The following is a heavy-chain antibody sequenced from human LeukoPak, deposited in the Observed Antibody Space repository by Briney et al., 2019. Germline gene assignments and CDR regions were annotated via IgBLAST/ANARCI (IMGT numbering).Heavy chain of an antibody. V-gene: IGHV3-11*01. CDR2: ISSSGSTI. Sequence: GGSLRLSCAASGFTFSDYYMSWIRQAPGKGLEWVSYISSSGSTIYYADSVKGRFTISRDNAKNSLYPQMNSLRAEDTAVYYCAREVIAAAPFDYWGQGTLVTVSS. J-gene: IGHJ4*02. D-gene: IGHD6-13*01. CDR1: GFTFSDYY. CDR3: AREVIAAAPFDY.